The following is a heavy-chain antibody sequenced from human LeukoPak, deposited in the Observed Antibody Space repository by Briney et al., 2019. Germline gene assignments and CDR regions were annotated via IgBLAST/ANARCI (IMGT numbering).Heavy chain of an antibody. CDR3: ARERSTTINTYYFDS. CDR1: GGSIGSYY. CDR2: MYVSGNT. V-gene: IGHV4-4*07. Sequence: PSETLSLTCTVSGGSIGSYYWNWIRQPAGKGLEWIGRMYVSGNTNYNPSLKSRVTMSLDTSTNQFSLKLSSVTAADTAVYYCARERSTTINTYYFDSWGQGTLVTVSS. J-gene: IGHJ4*02. D-gene: IGHD4-11*01.